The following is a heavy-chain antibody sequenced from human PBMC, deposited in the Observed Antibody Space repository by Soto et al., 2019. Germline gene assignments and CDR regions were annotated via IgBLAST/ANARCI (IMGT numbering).Heavy chain of an antibody. Sequence: PGGSLRLSCVASGFTFSDYPMSWVRQAPGKGLEWVSDITGTAGNTNHADSVKGRFTISRDNSKNTLYLQMIGLRVDDTAVYYCAKSLGYGGTRGNFDSWGLGTLVTVSS. CDR3: AKSLGYGGTRGNFDS. J-gene: IGHJ4*02. D-gene: IGHD3-10*01. CDR1: GFTFSDYP. V-gene: IGHV3-23*01. CDR2: ITGTAGNT.